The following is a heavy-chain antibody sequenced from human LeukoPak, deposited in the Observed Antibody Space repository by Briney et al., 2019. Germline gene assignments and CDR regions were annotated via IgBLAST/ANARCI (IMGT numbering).Heavy chain of an antibody. CDR1: GFTFSSYW. J-gene: IGHJ4*02. D-gene: IGHD4-17*01. Sequence: PGGSLRLSCAASGFTFSSYWMSWVRQAPGKGLEWVANIKQDGSEKHYVDSVKGRLTISRDNAKNSLYLQMNSLRAEDTAVYYCARGTVTDAIPNDYWGQGTLVTVSS. V-gene: IGHV3-7*01. CDR2: IKQDGSEK. CDR3: ARGTVTDAIPNDY.